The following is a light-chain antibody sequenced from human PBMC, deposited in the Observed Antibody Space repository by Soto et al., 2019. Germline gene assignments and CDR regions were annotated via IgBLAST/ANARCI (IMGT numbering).Light chain of an antibody. CDR2: LNSDGSH. CDR1: SGHSSYA. V-gene: IGLV4-69*01. J-gene: IGLJ2*01. Sequence: QPVLTQSPSASASLGAPVNLTCTLSSGHSSYAIAWHQQQPEKGPRYLMKLNSDGSHSMGGGIPDRFSGSSSGAERYLTISSLQSEDEADYYCQTWGSGIVVFGGGTKLTVL. CDR3: QTWGSGIVV.